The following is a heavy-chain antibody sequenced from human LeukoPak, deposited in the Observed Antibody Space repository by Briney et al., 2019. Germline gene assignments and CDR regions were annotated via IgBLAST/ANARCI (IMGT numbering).Heavy chain of an antibody. CDR1: GGTFSSYA. V-gene: IGHV1-69*05. CDR3: AREEVVPAASGIDY. J-gene: IGHJ4*02. Sequence: EASVKVSCKASGGTFSSYAISWVRQAPGQGLEWMGGIIPIFGTANYAQKLQGRVTMTTDTSTSTAYMELRSLRSDDTAVYYCAREEVVPAASGIDYWGQGTLVTVSS. D-gene: IGHD2-2*01. CDR2: IIPIFGTA.